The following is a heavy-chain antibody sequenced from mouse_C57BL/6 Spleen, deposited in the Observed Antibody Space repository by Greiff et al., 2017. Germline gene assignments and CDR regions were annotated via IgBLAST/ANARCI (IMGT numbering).Heavy chain of an antibody. CDR3: ATSLGRGYFDV. Sequence: QVQLQQPGAELVRPGTSVKLSCKASGYTFTSYWMHWVKQRPGQGLEWIGVIDPSDSYTNYNQKFKGKATLTVDKSSSTAYMQLSSLTSEDSAVYYCATSLGRGYFDVWGTGTTVTVSS. D-gene: IGHD4-1*01. J-gene: IGHJ1*03. CDR1: GYTFTSYW. V-gene: IGHV1-59*01. CDR2: IDPSDSYT.